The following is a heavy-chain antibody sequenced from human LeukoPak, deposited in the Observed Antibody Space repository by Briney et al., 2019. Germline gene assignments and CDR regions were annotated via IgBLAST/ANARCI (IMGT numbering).Heavy chain of an antibody. D-gene: IGHD2-15*01. Sequence: PGGSLRLSCAASQFTFSSYAMTWVRQAPGKGLEWVSVICGNNGNTYYADSVKGRFTISGDNSKNTLYLQMDSLRADDTALYYCARGSGGSCYSALDSWGQGTLVTVSS. CDR3: ARGSGGSCYSALDS. V-gene: IGHV3-23*01. CDR1: QFTFSSYA. J-gene: IGHJ4*02. CDR2: ICGNNGNT.